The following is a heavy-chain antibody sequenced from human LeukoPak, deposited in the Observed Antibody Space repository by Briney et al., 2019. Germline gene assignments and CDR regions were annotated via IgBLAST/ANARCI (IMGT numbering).Heavy chain of an antibody. CDR2: INSDGSST. CDR3: ARAEIYYYGSGSPDY. D-gene: IGHD3-10*01. Sequence: GGSLRLSCAASGFSFSRSWMHWVRQAPGKGLVWVSRINSDGSSTNYADSVKGRFTISRDNAKNTLYLQMNSLRAEDTAVYYCARAEIYYYGSGSPDYWGQGTLVTVSS. J-gene: IGHJ4*02. V-gene: IGHV3-74*01. CDR1: GFSFSRSW.